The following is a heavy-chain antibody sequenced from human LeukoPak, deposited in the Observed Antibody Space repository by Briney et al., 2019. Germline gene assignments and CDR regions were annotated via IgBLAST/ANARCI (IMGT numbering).Heavy chain of an antibody. J-gene: IGHJ4*02. CDR2: ISGSGYSA. V-gene: IGHV3-23*01. CDR3: AKEVELRFTSIDY. Sequence: GGSLRLSCAVSGFTFSSYGMSWVRQAPGKGLEWVSAISGSGYSAYYADSVKGRFTTSRDNSKNTLFLQMNSLRAEDTAVYYCAKEVELRFTSIDYWGQGTLVTVSS. CDR1: GFTFSSYG. D-gene: IGHD1-7*01.